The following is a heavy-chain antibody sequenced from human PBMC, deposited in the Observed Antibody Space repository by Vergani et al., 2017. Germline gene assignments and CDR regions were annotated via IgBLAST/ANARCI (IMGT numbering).Heavy chain of an antibody. CDR1: GGSISSYY. CDR3: ARDVARDDSFDY. CDR2: IYYSGST. D-gene: IGHD2-21*01. V-gene: IGHV4-59*12. Sequence: QVQLQESGPGLVKPSETLSLTCTVSGGSISSYYWSWIRQHPGKGLEWIGYIYYSGSTYYNPSLKSRVTISVDTSKNQFSLKLSSVPAADTAVYYCARDVARDDSFDYWGQGTLVTVSS. J-gene: IGHJ4*02.